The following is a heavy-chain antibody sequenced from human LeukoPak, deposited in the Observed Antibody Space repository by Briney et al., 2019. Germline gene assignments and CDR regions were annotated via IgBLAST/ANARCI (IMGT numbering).Heavy chain of an antibody. CDR1: GFTFSSYV. D-gene: IGHD3-3*01. V-gene: IGHV3-74*01. CDR3: ARGGYDFWSGSDYMDV. Sequence: GGSLRLSCAASGFTFSSYVMHWVRQAPGKGLVWVSRINSDESSTSYADSVKGRFTISRDNAKNTLYLQMNSLRAEDTAVYYCARGGYDFWSGSDYMDVWGKGTTVTVSS. CDR2: INSDESST. J-gene: IGHJ6*03.